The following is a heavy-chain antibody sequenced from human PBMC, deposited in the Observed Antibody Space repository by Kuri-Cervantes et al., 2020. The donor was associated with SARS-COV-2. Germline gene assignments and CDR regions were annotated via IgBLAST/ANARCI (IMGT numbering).Heavy chain of an antibody. J-gene: IGHJ4*02. CDR1: GGSFSGYY. D-gene: IGHD4-17*01. V-gene: IGHV4-34*01. CDR3: AKPYGDYFGPNDY. CDR2: INHSGST. Sequence: SETLSLTCAVYGGSFSGYYWSWIRQPPGKGLEWIGEINHSGSTNYNPSLKSRVTISVDTSKNQFSLKLSSVTAADTAVYYCAKPYGDYFGPNDYWGQGTLVTVSS.